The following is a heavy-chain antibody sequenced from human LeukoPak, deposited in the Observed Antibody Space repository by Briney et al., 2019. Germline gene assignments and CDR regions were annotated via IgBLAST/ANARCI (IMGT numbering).Heavy chain of an antibody. CDR3: ARGTYSSGWYHY. D-gene: IGHD6-19*01. CDR2: ISSSGATI. J-gene: IGHJ4*02. V-gene: IGHV3-48*04. CDR1: GFIFSSFS. Sequence: GGSLTLSCAASGFIFSSFSMNWVRQAPGKGLEWVSYISSSGATIYYADSVKDRFHISRDNANNSLYLQMNTLRAEDTAVYYCARGTYSSGWYHYWGQGTLVTVSS.